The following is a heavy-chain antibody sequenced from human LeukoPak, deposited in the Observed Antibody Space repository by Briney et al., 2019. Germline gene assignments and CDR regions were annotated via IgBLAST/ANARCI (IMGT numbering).Heavy chain of an antibody. CDR2: IWYDGSDR. Sequence: GGSLRLSCAASGFTFSNYGMHWVRQPPDKGLEWVAVIWYDGSDRYYAESVKGRFTISRDNSKNTVFLQMNSLRAEDTAVYSCAKYTSGTSYRGLDQWGQGTLVTVSS. V-gene: IGHV3-33*06. D-gene: IGHD3-10*01. J-gene: IGHJ4*02. CDR3: AKYTSGTSYRGLDQ. CDR1: GFTFSNYG.